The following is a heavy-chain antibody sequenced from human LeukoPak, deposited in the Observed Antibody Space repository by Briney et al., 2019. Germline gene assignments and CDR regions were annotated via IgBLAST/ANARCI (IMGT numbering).Heavy chain of an antibody. V-gene: IGHV4-39*01. CDR1: GRSISSSSYY. CDR3: ARFSRYSSGWLTPIYIDY. Sequence: ASETLSLTCTVSGRSISSSSYYWGWIRQPPGKGLDWIVSIHYSGSTYYNPSLKSRVTISVDTSKNQFSLKLSSVTAADTAVYYCARFSRYSSGWLTPIYIDYWGQGTLVTVSS. J-gene: IGHJ4*02. D-gene: IGHD6-19*01. CDR2: IHYSGST.